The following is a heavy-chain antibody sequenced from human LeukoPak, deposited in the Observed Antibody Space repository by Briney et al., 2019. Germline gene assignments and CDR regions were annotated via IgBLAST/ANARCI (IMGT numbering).Heavy chain of an antibody. CDR3: ARGYDYGDPGH. J-gene: IGHJ4*02. CDR2: IWYDGSNK. Sequence: GGSLRLSCAASGFTFSSYGMHWVRQAPGKGLEWVAVIWYDGSNKYYADSVKGRFTISRDNSKNTLYLQMNSLRAEDTAVYYCARGYDYGDPGHWGQGTLVTVSS. CDR1: GFTFSSYG. V-gene: IGHV3-33*01. D-gene: IGHD4-17*01.